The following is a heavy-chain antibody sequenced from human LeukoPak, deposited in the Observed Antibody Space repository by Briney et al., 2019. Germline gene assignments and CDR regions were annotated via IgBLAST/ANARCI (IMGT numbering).Heavy chain of an antibody. CDR3: ASPGYFYGSGSVDXXXDI. Sequence: PSETLSLTCTVSGGSMSSYYWSWIRQPPGKGLEWIGYIYYSGSTNYSPSLKSRVTISVDTSKNQFSLRLSSVTAADTAVYYCASPGYFYGSGSVDXXXDIWGQGTTVTVSS. D-gene: IGHD3-10*01. CDR2: IYYSGST. J-gene: IGHJ3*02. V-gene: IGHV4-59*01. CDR1: GGSMSSYY.